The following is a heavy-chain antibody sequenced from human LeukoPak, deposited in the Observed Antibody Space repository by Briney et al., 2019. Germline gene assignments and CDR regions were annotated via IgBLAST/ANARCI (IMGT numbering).Heavy chain of an antibody. CDR3: ARFYYDILTGYYTLDY. V-gene: IGHV1-2*02. J-gene: IGHJ4*02. CDR1: GYTFTGYY. CDR2: INPNSGGT. Sequence: ASVKVSCKASGYTFTGYYMHWVRQAPGQGLEWKGWINPNSGGTNYAQKFQGRVTMTRDTSISTAYMELSRLRSDDTAVYYCARFYYDILTGYYTLDYWGQGTLVTVSS. D-gene: IGHD3-9*01.